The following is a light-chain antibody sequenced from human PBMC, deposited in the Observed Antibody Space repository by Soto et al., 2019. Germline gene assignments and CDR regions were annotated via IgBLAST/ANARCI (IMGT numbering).Light chain of an antibody. V-gene: IGKV1-5*01. J-gene: IGKJ1*01. CDR1: QSISNR. CDR3: HHYGGLWP. CDR2: DAS. Sequence: DIQMTQSPSTLSASVGDRVTINCRASQSISNRVAWYQQKPGKAPKVLIYDASSLESGVPSRFSGSGSGTEFILTISSLQPDDFSSYCCHHYGGLWPCGQGTKVEMK.